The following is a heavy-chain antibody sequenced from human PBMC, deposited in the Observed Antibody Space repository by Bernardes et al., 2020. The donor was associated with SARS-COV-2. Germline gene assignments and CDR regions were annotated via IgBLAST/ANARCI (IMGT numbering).Heavy chain of an antibody. J-gene: IGHJ6*03. CDR2: IYYSGST. D-gene: IGHD3-10*01. Sequence: SETLSLTCTVSGGSISSYYWSWIRQPPGKGLEWIGYIYYSGSTNYNPSLKSRVTISVDTSKNQFSLKLSSVTAADTAVYYGARHYPMVRSYYSDMDVWGKETTVTVSS. CDR3: ARHYPMVRSYYSDMDV. CDR1: GGSISSYY. V-gene: IGHV4-59*08.